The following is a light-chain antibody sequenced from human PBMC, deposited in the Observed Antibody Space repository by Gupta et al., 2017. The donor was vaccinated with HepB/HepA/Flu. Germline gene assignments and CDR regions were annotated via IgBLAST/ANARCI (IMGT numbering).Light chain of an antibody. J-gene: IGLJ2*01. CDR1: SSDVGGYNY. Sequence: QSALTQPASVFGEPGQSITISCTGTSSDVGGYNYVSWYHHPPGNAPKLMIYDVSNRPSGVSTRFSGSKSGTTASPTISGLQAEDEADYYCSSYTSSSTLDFGGGTKLTVL. CDR3: SSYTSSSTLD. V-gene: IGLV2-14*03. CDR2: DVS.